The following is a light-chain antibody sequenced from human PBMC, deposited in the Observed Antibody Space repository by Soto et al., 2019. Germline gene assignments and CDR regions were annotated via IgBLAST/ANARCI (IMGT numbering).Light chain of an antibody. CDR3: QQYDNYPYT. CDR1: QSVSSW. J-gene: IGKJ2*01. Sequence: DIQMTQSPSILSASVGDRVTITCRASQSVSSWLAWYQQRPGKAPKILIYKASTLESGVTSRFSGSGSGTDFTLTISSLQPDDFATYFCQQYDNYPYTFGQGTKLEIK. CDR2: KAS. V-gene: IGKV1-5*03.